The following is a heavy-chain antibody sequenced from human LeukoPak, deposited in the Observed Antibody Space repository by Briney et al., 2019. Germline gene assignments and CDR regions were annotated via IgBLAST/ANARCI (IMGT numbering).Heavy chain of an antibody. CDR3: ARRSGDWAVNWFDP. CDR2: FYYDGRT. Sequence: PSETLSLTCTVSGGSITGSTYYWGWFRQPPGKGLEWIASFYYDGRTYYSPSLKSRVTISGDTSKNHFSLKLSSVTAADTAVYYCARRSGDWAVNWFDPWGQGTLATVSS. J-gene: IGHJ5*02. V-gene: IGHV4-39*02. D-gene: IGHD2-21*02. CDR1: GGSITGSTYY.